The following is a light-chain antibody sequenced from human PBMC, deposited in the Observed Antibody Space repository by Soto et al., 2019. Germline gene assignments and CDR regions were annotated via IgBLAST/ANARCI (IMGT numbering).Light chain of an antibody. CDR1: QSVSSY. Sequence: EIVLKHSPGTLSLSPGERAPLYCRARQSVSSYLALYPQQPGQAPRLLIYGAFNRATGIPDRFSGSGSGTDFTLTFSRLEPEDFAVYYCQQYGDSPATFGPGTQGDI. V-gene: IGKV3-20*01. J-gene: IGKJ3*01. CDR2: GAF. CDR3: QQYGDSPAT.